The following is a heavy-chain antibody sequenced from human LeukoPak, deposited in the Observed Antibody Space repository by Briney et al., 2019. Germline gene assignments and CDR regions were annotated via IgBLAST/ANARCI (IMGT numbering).Heavy chain of an antibody. CDR3: ARDDSSGSNWFDP. CDR2: VSAYNGNT. D-gene: IGHD3-22*01. Sequence: SVKVSCKASGYTFTSYDISWVRQAPGQGLEWMGWVSAYNGNTNYTQKLQGRVTMTTDTSTSTPYMELRSLRSDDTAVYYCARDDSSGSNWFDPWGQGTLVTVSS. CDR1: GYTFTSYD. J-gene: IGHJ5*02. V-gene: IGHV1-18*01.